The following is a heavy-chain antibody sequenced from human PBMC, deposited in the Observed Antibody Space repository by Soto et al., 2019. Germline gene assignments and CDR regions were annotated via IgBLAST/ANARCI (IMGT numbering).Heavy chain of an antibody. CDR3: ARGPKPTGRDYYYYGMDV. CDR2: FDPEDGET. CDR1: GYTLSELS. V-gene: IGHV1-24*01. Sequence: ASVKVSCKVSGYTLSELSMHWVRQAPGKGLEWMGGFDPEDGETIYAQKFQGRVTMTEDTSTDTAYMELSSLRSEDTAVYYCARGPKPTGRDYYYYGMDVWGQGTTVTVSS. D-gene: IGHD1-1*01. J-gene: IGHJ6*02.